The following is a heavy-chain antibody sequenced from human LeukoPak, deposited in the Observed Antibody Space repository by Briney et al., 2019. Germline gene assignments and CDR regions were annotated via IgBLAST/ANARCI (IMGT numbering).Heavy chain of an antibody. CDR3: ARDSGHAFDI. Sequence: GGSLRLSCVASGFTFSTYGMHWVRQAPGKGLEWVAVIWYDGSNKYYGDSVKGRFTISIDNSKNTLYLQMNSLRAEDTAVYYCARDSGHAFDIWGQGTMVTVSS. J-gene: IGHJ3*02. CDR2: IWYDGSNK. V-gene: IGHV3-33*01. CDR1: GFTFSTYG. D-gene: IGHD6-25*01.